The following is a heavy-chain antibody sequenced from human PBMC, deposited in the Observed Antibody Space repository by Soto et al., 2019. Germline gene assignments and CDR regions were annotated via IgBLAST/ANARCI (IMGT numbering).Heavy chain of an antibody. Sequence: GGSLRLSXSASGFSFRDSAMHWVRQAPGKELEYVSAISTHGRNTYYADSVKGRFTISRDNSKNTVHLQMSSLRVEDTAVYYCVRDVFGVVIFDSWGQGTPVTVSS. D-gene: IGHD3-3*01. CDR3: VRDVFGVVIFDS. CDR1: GFSFRDSA. CDR2: ISTHGRNT. V-gene: IGHV3-64D*08. J-gene: IGHJ4*02.